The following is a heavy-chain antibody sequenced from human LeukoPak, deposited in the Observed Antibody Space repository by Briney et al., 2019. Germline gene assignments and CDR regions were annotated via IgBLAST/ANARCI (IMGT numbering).Heavy chain of an antibody. D-gene: IGHD3-3*01. CDR1: GYTLTELS. CDR2: INPNSGGT. J-gene: IGHJ6*02. CDR3: ARSADHDFWSGYSPLELDYGMDV. V-gene: IGHV1-2*06. Sequence: ASVKVSCKVSGYTLTELSMHWVRQAPGQGPEWMGRINPNSGGTNYAQDFQGRVTMTRDTSISTAYMELSRLRSDDTAVYYCARSADHDFWSGYSPLELDYGMDVWGQGTTVTVSS.